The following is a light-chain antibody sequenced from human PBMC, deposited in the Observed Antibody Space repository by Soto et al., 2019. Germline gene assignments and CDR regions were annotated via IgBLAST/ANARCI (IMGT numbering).Light chain of an antibody. Sequence: DIQMTQSPSSLSASVGDRVTITCRASQSISTYLNWYQQKAGLAPKLLIYAASSLQSGVPSRFSGSGSGTDFTLTISSLQPEDFATYYCQQSYSTPHTFGQGTKVDIK. J-gene: IGKJ1*01. CDR3: QQSYSTPHT. V-gene: IGKV1-39*01. CDR1: QSISTY. CDR2: AAS.